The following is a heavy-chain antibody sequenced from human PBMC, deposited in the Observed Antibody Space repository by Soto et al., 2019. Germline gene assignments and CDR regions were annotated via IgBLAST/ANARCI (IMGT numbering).Heavy chain of an antibody. D-gene: IGHD6-13*01. Sequence: QVQLVQSGAEVKKPGASVKVSCKPSGYTFTSYAIHWVRQAPGQGLEWMGWINTAKDNTQYSQNYQVRVTITRDTSASIVHMEVSSLRSEDTAVYYCARGSSWAHFDYWGQGTLVTVSS. J-gene: IGHJ4*02. CDR1: GYTFTSYA. CDR3: ARGSSWAHFDY. V-gene: IGHV1-3*04. CDR2: INTAKDNT.